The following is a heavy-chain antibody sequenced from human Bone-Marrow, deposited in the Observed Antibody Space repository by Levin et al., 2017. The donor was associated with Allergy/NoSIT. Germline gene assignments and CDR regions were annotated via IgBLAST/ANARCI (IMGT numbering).Heavy chain of an antibody. V-gene: IGHV5-51*01. D-gene: IGHD3-16*01. CDR1: GYSFNTHW. CDR3: AKLRREALRFDAFDI. Sequence: GGSLRLSCKGSGYSFNTHWIAWVRQMPGKGLEWMGIIYPGDSDTRYSPSFQGRATISVDKSISTSYLQWRSLRASDTAIYYCAKLRREALRFDAFDIWGQGTMVTVSS. J-gene: IGHJ3*02. CDR2: IYPGDSDT.